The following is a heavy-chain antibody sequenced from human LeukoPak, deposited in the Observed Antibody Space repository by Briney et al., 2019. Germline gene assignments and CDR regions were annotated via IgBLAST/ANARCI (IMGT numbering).Heavy chain of an antibody. Sequence: GGSPRLSCAVSGFTFSAYSMNWVRQAPGKGLEWVSAISGSGGSTYYADSVKGRFTISRDNSKNTLYLQMNSLRAEDTAVYYCAKDGGYSYGIDAFDIWGQGTMVTVSS. CDR2: ISGSGGST. V-gene: IGHV3-23*01. D-gene: IGHD5-18*01. J-gene: IGHJ3*02. CDR3: AKDGGYSYGIDAFDI. CDR1: GFTFSAYS.